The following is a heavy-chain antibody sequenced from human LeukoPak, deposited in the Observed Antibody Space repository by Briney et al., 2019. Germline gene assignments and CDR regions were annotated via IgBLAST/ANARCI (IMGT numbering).Heavy chain of an antibody. CDR1: GFTFSSYA. J-gene: IGHJ6*02. Sequence: GGSLRLSCAASGFTFSSYALHWVCQAPGKGLEWVAVISYDGSYKYYADSVKGRFTISRDNSKNTLNLHMDSLRAEDTAVYYCAGVYDSSGYYYYYGMDVWGQGTTVTVSS. V-gene: IGHV3-30*04. CDR3: AGVYDSSGYYYYYGMDV. CDR2: ISYDGSYK. D-gene: IGHD3-22*01.